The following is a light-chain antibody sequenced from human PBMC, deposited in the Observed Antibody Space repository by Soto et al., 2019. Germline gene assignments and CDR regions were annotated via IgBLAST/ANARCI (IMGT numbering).Light chain of an antibody. J-gene: IGLJ1*01. V-gene: IGLV1-47*01. Sequence: SVLPQPPSATVTPGQRVTISCSGSSSNIGSNYVYWYQQLPGTAPKLLIYRNNQRPSGVPDRFSGSKSGTSASLAISGLRSEDEADYYCAAWDDSLSGRGVFGTGTKVTVL. CDR2: RNN. CDR3: AAWDDSLSGRGV. CDR1: SSNIGSNY.